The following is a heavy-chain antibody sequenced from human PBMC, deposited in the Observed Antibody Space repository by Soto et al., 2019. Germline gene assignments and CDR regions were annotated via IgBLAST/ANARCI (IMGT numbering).Heavy chain of an antibody. CDR3: ARDGYSVVATITVYYYGMEV. D-gene: IGHD5-12*01. CDR2: ISYDGSNK. Sequence: GGSLRLSCAASGFTFSSYAMHWVRQAPGKGLEWVAVISYDGSNKYYADSVKGRFTISRDNSKNTLYLQMNSLRAEDTAVYYCARDGYSVVATITVYYYGMEVWGQGTMVTVS. V-gene: IGHV3-30-3*01. CDR1: GFTFSSYA. J-gene: IGHJ6*02.